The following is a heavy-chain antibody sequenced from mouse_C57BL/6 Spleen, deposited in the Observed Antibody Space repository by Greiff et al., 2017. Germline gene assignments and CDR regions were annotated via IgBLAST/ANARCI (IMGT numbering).Heavy chain of an antibody. CDR3: TRKGYYYGSSHWYFDV. Sequence: VQLQQSGAELVRPGASVTLSCKASGYTFTDYEMHWVKQTPVHGLEWIGALDPETGGTAYNQKFKGKAILSADKSSSTAYMELRSLTSEDSAVYYWTRKGYYYGSSHWYFDVWGTETTVTVSS. CDR1: GYTFTDYE. J-gene: IGHJ1*03. D-gene: IGHD1-1*01. V-gene: IGHV1-15*01. CDR2: LDPETGGT.